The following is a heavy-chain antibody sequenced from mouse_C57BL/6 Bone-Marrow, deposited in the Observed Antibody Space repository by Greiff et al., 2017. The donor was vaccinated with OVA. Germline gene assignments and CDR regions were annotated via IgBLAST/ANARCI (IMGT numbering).Heavy chain of an antibody. Sequence: EVKVEESGPGLVKPSQSLSLTCSVTGYSITSGYYWNWIRQFPGNKLEWMGYISYDGSNNYNPSLKNRISITRDTSKNQFFLKLNSVTTEDTATYYCARGSYLYDMDYWGQGTSVTVSS. CDR1: GYSITSGYY. CDR2: ISYDGSN. D-gene: IGHD1-1*01. CDR3: ARGSYLYDMDY. J-gene: IGHJ4*01. V-gene: IGHV3-6*01.